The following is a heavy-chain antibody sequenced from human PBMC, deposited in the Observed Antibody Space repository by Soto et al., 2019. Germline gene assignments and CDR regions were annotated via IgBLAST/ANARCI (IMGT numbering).Heavy chain of an antibody. CDR2: ISYDGSNK. J-gene: IGHJ6*02. CDR3: VNSYCSGGSCYSLYYYYGMDV. CDR1: GFTFSSYG. Sequence: QVQLVESGGGVVQPGRSLRLSCAASGFTFSSYGMHWVRQASGKGLEWVAVISYDGSNKYYADSVKGRFTISRDNSKNTLYLQMNSLRAEDTAVYYCVNSYCSGGSCYSLYYYYGMDVWGQGTTVTVSS. D-gene: IGHD2-15*01. V-gene: IGHV3-30*03.